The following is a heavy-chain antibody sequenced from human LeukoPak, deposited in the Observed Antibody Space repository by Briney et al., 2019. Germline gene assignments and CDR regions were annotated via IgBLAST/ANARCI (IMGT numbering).Heavy chain of an antibody. J-gene: IGHJ4*02. CDR2: IHYSGST. D-gene: IGHD3-9*01. CDR1: GGSISSYY. CDR3: ARGGNYDVLTGYHFYFDS. V-gene: IGHV4-59*08. Sequence: SETLSLTCTVSGGSISSYYWSWIRQPPGKGLEWIGYIHYSGSTNYNPSLKSRVTISGDTSKNQFSLELSSVNAADTAVYYCARGGNYDVLTGYHFYFDSWGQGTLVAVSS.